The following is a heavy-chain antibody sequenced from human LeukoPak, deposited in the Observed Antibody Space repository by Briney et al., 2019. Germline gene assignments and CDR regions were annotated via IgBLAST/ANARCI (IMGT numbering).Heavy chain of an antibody. V-gene: IGHV3-23*01. CDR3: AKVSSWITYYFDY. J-gene: IGHJ4*02. CDR1: GFTFSSYA. D-gene: IGHD6-13*01. CDR2: ISGSGGST. Sequence: GGSLRLSCAASGFTFSSYAMSWVRQAPGKGLEWVSAISGSGGSTYYADSVKGRFTISRDNSKNTLYLQMNSLRAGDTAVYYCAKVSSWITYYFDYWGQGTLVTVSS.